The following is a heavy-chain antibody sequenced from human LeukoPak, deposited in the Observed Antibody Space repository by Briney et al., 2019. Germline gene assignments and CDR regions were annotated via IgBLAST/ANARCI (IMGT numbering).Heavy chain of an antibody. V-gene: IGHV3-74*01. Sequence: PGGSLRLSCAASGFTFSNYWMHWVRQAPGKGLVRVSRINSDGSSTTSADSVKRRFTISRDNAKNTLYLQMNSLRSEDTPVYYCAKGGATVIDYWGQGTLVTVSS. D-gene: IGHD4-17*01. CDR1: GFTFSNYW. J-gene: IGHJ4*02. CDR3: AKGGATVIDY. CDR2: INSDGSST.